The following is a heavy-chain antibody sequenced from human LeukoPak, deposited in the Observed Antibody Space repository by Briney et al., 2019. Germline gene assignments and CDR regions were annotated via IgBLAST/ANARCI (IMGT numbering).Heavy chain of an antibody. CDR1: GFTFSNYW. V-gene: IGHV3-74*01. J-gene: IGHJ4*02. D-gene: IGHD6-13*01. CDR3: ASASSHRIAAGGDY. Sequence: GGSLRLSCAASGFTFSNYWMHWVRQAPGKGLVWVSRINSDGSSRNYADSVKGRFTISKDNAKNTLYLQMNSLRAEDTAVYYCASASSHRIAAGGDYWGQGTLVTVSS. CDR2: INSDGSSR.